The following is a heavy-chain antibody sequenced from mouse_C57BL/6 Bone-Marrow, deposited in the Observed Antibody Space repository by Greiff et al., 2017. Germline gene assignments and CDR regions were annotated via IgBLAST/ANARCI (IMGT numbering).Heavy chain of an antibody. D-gene: IGHD1-1*01. V-gene: IGHV6-6*01. CDR2: IRNKANNHAT. Sequence: EVMLVESGGGLVQPGGSMKLSCAASGFTFSDAWMDWVRQSPEKGLEWVAEIRNKANNHATYYAESVKGRFTISRDDSKSSVYLQMNSLRAEDTGIYYCTPGSSYYWYFDVWGTGTTVTVSS. CDR3: TPGSSYYWYFDV. CDR1: GFTFSDAW. J-gene: IGHJ1*03.